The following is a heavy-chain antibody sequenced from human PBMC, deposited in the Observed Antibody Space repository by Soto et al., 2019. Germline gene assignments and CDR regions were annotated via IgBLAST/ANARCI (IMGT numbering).Heavy chain of an antibody. J-gene: IGHJ5*01. CDR2: ISHDGFAQ. Sequence: QVQLVESGGGVVQPGTSLRLSCVVSGFTLSNTGVHWVRQAPGKGLEWVAMISHDGFAQYYVDSVKGRFTISRDNFKNTVYLQMHSLRPEDTSLYYCAKDRGSSGWFNWFDSWGQGTLVTVSS. D-gene: IGHD6-19*01. V-gene: IGHV3-30*18. CDR3: AKDRGSSGWFNWFDS. CDR1: GFTLSNTG.